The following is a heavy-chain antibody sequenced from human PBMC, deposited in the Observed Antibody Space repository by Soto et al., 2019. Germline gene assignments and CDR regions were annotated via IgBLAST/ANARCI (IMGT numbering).Heavy chain of an antibody. CDR1: GYTLTELS. Sequence: ASVKVSCKVSGYTLTELSMHWVRQAPGKGLEWMGGFDPEDGETIYAQKFQGRVTMTEDTSTDTAYMELSSLRSEDTAVYYCATGRIYIAAAAPCYYGMDVWGQGTTVTVSS. CDR2: FDPEDGET. V-gene: IGHV1-24*01. J-gene: IGHJ6*02. CDR3: ATGRIYIAAAAPCYYGMDV. D-gene: IGHD6-13*01.